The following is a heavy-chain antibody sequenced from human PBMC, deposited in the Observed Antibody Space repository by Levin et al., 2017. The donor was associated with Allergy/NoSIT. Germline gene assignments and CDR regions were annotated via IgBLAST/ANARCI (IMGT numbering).Heavy chain of an antibody. CDR1: GFTFSSYG. J-gene: IGHJ4*02. CDR3: AKGGERYGDYGDYFDY. Sequence: HAGGSLRLSCAASGFTFSSYGMHWVRQAPGKGLEWVAVISYDGSNKYYADSVKGRFTISRDNSKNTLYLQMNSLRAEDTAVYYCAKGGERYGDYGDYFDYWGQGTLVTVSS. D-gene: IGHD4-17*01. CDR2: ISYDGSNK. V-gene: IGHV3-30*18.